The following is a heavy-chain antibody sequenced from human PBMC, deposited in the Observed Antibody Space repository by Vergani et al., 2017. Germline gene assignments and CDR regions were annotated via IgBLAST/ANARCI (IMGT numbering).Heavy chain of an antibody. CDR2: INPNSGGT. Sequence: QVQLVQSGAEVKKPGASVKVSCKASGYTFTGYYMHWVRQAPGQGLEWMGWINPNSGGTNYAQKFQGRVTMTRDTSISTAYMELSRLRSDDTAVYYCARARPHYYDSSGCPAYYVDYWGQGTLVTVSS. CDR1: GYTFTGYY. J-gene: IGHJ4*02. V-gene: IGHV1-2*02. D-gene: IGHD3-22*01. CDR3: ARARPHYYDSSGCPAYYVDY.